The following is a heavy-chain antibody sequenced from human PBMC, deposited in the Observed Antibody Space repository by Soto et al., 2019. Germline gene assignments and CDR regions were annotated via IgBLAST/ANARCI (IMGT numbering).Heavy chain of an antibody. CDR2: ISYGGVNK. V-gene: IGHV3-30-3*01. CDR3: AREEFEDGRGHFDY. D-gene: IGHD3-22*01. Sequence: QVQLVGSGGGVVQPGGSLRLSCAASGFTFSTSVMHWVRQAPGKGLEWMAIISYGGVNKYYADSVKGRFTISRDISESTLYLQMNSVRTEDTAVYYCAREEFEDGRGHFDYWGQGTLVSVSS. CDR1: GFTFSTSV. J-gene: IGHJ4*02.